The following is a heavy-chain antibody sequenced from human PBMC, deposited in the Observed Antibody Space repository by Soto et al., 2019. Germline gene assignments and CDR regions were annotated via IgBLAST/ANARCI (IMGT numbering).Heavy chain of an antibody. J-gene: IGHJ4*02. CDR1: GGSIISTNW. V-gene: IGHV4-4*02. D-gene: IGHD1-26*01. CDR3: AKGGSSQD. CDR2: IYHRGST. Sequence: VHLQESGPGLVKPSGTLSLTCTVSGGSIISTNWWSWVRQPPGKGLEWIGEIYHRGSTYYSSSLKSRVTMSSDKAKNQFSLKLKAVTAADTAGDYCAKGGSSQDWGQGTLVTVSS.